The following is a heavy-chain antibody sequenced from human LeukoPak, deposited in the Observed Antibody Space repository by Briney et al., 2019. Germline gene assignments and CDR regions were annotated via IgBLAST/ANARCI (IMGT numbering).Heavy chain of an antibody. CDR1: GFTFSSYA. Sequence: GGSLRLSCAASGFTFSSYAMSSVRHAPGKGLEWVSPISGSGGSTYYADSVKGRFTISRDNSKNTLYLQMNSLRAEDTAVYYCAKTGHYYDSSGYYSRFDYWGQGTLVTVSS. CDR2: ISGSGGST. CDR3: AKTGHYYDSSGYYSRFDY. V-gene: IGHV3-23*01. J-gene: IGHJ4*02. D-gene: IGHD3-22*01.